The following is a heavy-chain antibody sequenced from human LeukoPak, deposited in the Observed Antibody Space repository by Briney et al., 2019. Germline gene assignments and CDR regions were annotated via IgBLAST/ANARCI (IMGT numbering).Heavy chain of an antibody. V-gene: IGHV4-39*07. CDR1: GGSISSSSYY. D-gene: IGHD5-18*01. CDR2: IYYSGST. Sequence: SETLSPTCTVSGGSISSSSYYWGWIRQPPGKGLEWIGSIYYSGSTYYNPSLKSRVTISVDTSKNQFSLKLSSVTAADTAVYYCAREAKVSGYSYGWFYWGQGTLVTVSS. J-gene: IGHJ4*02. CDR3: AREAKVSGYSYGWFY.